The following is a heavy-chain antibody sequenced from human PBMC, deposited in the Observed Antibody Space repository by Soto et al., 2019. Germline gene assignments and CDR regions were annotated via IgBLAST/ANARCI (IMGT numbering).Heavy chain of an antibody. V-gene: IGHV3-64*01. CDR3: VRRVSGTYDY. CDR2: ISSNGGTT. D-gene: IGHD3-10*01. J-gene: IGHJ4*02. Sequence: EVQLAESGGGMVQPGGSLRLSCVASGFTFSSYDMHWVRQAPGKGLEYVSSISSNGGTTYYGNSVKGRFTISSDNSKNTLYLQMGSLRAEDMAVYYCVRRVSGTYDYWGQGTLVTVSS. CDR1: GFTFSSYD.